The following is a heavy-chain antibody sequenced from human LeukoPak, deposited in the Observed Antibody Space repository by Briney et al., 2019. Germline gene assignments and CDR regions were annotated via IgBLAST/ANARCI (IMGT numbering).Heavy chain of an antibody. CDR3: ARGLIRGDAFDI. CDR1: GFTVSSNY. CDR2: IYSGGST. Sequence: GGSLRLSCAASGFTVSSNYMTWVRQAPGKGLEWVSVIYSGGSTYYADSVKGRFTISGDNSKNTLYLQMNSLRAEDTAVYYCARGLIRGDAFDIWGQGTMVTVSS. D-gene: IGHD3-10*01. V-gene: IGHV3-66*01. J-gene: IGHJ3*02.